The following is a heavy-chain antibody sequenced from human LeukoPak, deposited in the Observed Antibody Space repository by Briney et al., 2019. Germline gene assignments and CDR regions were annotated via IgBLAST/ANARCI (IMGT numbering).Heavy chain of an antibody. V-gene: IGHV1-8*02. CDR1: GHTFTNYA. D-gene: IGHD3-3*02. J-gene: IGHJ3*02. CDR3: ARSDSYKDFWSGYPGALDI. Sequence: GASVKVSCKASGHTFTNYAINWVRQATGQGLEWMGWMNPNSGNTGYAQKFQGRVTITRNTSISTAYMELSSLRSEDTAVYYCARSDSYKDFWSGYPGALDIWGQGTMVTVSS. CDR2: MNPNSGNT.